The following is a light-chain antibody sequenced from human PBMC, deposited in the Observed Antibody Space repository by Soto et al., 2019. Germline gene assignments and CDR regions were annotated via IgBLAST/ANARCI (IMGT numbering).Light chain of an antibody. CDR3: QQSYSTPHRT. V-gene: IGKV1-39*01. CDR1: QSISNY. J-gene: IGKJ1*01. CDR2: TAS. Sequence: DSQMTQFPSSLSASVGDRVTITCRASQSISNYLNWYQQKPGKVPKLLIYTASSLQSGVPSRFSGSGSGTDFALTISSLQPEDSATYYCQQSYSTPHRTFGQGTKVDIK.